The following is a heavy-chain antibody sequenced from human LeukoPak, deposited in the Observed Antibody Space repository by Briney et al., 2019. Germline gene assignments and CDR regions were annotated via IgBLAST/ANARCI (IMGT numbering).Heavy chain of an antibody. J-gene: IGHJ4*02. CDR2: IYHSGST. D-gene: IGHD6-25*01. V-gene: IGHV4-59*01. CDR3: ARWFSGPHDY. Sequence: SETLSLTCTVSGASISSYYWNWIRQPPGKELEWIGYIYHSGSTNYNPSLKSRVTMSVDTSKNQFSLRLSSVTAADTAVYYCARWFSGPHDYWGQGILVTVSS. CDR1: GASISSYY.